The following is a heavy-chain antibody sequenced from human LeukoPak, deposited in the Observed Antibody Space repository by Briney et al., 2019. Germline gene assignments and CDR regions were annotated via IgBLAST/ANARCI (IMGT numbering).Heavy chain of an antibody. J-gene: IGHJ4*02. Sequence: KPGGSLRLSCAASGFTFSSYTFNWVRQAPGKGLEWVAPITSTSTYIYYADSVQGRFAVSRDNAKNSLYLQMNSLRAEDTAVFYCVRRGPNNSGLDYWGQGTLVTVSS. CDR1: GFTFSSYT. CDR2: ITSTSTYI. CDR3: VRRGPNNSGLDY. V-gene: IGHV3-21*01. D-gene: IGHD5-12*01.